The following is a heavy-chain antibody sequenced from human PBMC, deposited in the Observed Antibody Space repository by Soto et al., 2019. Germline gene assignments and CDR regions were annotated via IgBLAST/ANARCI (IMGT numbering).Heavy chain of an antibody. CDR3: ARGHHCTNGVCYTKWYFDL. CDR2: IIPIFGTA. CDR1: GGTFSSYA. Sequence: QVQLVQSGAEVKKPGSSEKVSCKASGGTFSSYAISWVRQAPGQGLEWMGGIIPIFGTANYAQKFQGRVTITADESTSTAYMELSSLRSEDTAVYYCARGHHCTNGVCYTKWYFDLWGRGTLVTVSS. V-gene: IGHV1-69*12. J-gene: IGHJ2*01. D-gene: IGHD2-8*01.